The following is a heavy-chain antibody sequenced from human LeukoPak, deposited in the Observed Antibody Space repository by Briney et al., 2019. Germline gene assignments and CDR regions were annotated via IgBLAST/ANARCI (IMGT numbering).Heavy chain of an antibody. CDR1: GGSISSYY. D-gene: IGHD6-19*01. V-gene: IGHV4-59*01. CDR2: IYYSGST. J-gene: IGHJ4*02. Sequence: SETLSLTCTVSGGSISSYYWSWIRQPPGKGLEWIGYIYYSGSTNYNPSLKSRVTISVDTSKNQFSLKLSSVTAADTAVYYCARDRSSGWSVFDYWGQGTLVTVSS. CDR3: ARDRSSGWSVFDY.